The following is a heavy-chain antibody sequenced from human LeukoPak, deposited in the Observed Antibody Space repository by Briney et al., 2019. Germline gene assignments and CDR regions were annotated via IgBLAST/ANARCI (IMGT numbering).Heavy chain of an antibody. CDR3: ARDGAARPWNY. J-gene: IGHJ4*02. CDR1: GFTFSSYS. Sequence: GGSLRLSCAASGFTFSSYSMNWVRQAPGKGLEWVSYISSSSSTIYYADSVKGRFTISRDNAKNSLYLQMNSLRAEDTAVCYCARDGAARPWNYWGQGTLVTVSS. CDR2: ISSSSSTI. V-gene: IGHV3-48*01. D-gene: IGHD6-6*01.